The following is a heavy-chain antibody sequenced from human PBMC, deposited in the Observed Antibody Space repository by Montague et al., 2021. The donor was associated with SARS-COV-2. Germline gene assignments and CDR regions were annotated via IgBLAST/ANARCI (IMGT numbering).Heavy chain of an antibody. V-gene: IGHV4-59*01. D-gene: IGHD2-8*01. CDR2: IYYSGST. CDR1: GGSISGYY. Sequence: SETLSLTCTVSGGSISGYYWSWIRQSPGEGLEWIRYIYYSGSTNYNPFLESRVTVSVDRSKNQVSLKLSSVTPADTAVYYCARFLRSCSNGVCRTYYYYAMDVWGQGTTVTVSS. J-gene: IGHJ6*02. CDR3: ARFLRSCSNGVCRTYYYYAMDV.